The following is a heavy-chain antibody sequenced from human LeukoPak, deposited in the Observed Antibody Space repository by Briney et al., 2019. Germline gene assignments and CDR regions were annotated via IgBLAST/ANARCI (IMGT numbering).Heavy chain of an antibody. V-gene: IGHV5-51*01. CDR1: GYSFASYW. CDR3: ARQWGDCSSTSCYSAY. J-gene: IGHJ4*02. CDR2: IYPDDSDT. D-gene: IGHD2-2*01. Sequence: GESLKISCKGSGYSFASYWIAWVRQMPGKGLEWMGIIYPDDSDTRYSPSFQGQVTISADKSISTAYLQWSSLKASDTAIYYCARQWGDCSSTSCYSAYWGQGTLVTVSS.